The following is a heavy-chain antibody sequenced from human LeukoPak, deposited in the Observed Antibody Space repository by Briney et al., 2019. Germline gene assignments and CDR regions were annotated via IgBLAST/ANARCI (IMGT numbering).Heavy chain of an antibody. D-gene: IGHD6-13*01. J-gene: IGHJ3*02. CDR1: GFTFSAYW. CDR2: VNSDGSTT. Sequence: PGGSLRLSCAASGFTFSAYWMHWVRQVPGKGLVWVPRVNSDGSTTNYADSVKGRFTVSRDNAKNTLYLQMNSLRAEDTAVYYCARVLLRAAGVFDDAFDIWGQGTMVTVSS. V-gene: IGHV3-74*01. CDR3: ARVLLRAAGVFDDAFDI.